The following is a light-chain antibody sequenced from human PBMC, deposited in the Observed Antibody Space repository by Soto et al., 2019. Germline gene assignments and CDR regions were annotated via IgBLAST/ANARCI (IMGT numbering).Light chain of an antibody. CDR2: GAS. V-gene: IGKV3-15*01. CDR1: QSVSSN. J-gene: IGKJ1*01. CDR3: QHYNNWPPWT. Sequence: EIVMTQSPATLSVSPGERATLSCRASQSVSSNLAWYQQKPGQAPRLLIYGASTRATGIPARFSGSGSGTEFTLTINSLQSEDFAVYYCQHYNNWPPWTLGQGTKVEIK.